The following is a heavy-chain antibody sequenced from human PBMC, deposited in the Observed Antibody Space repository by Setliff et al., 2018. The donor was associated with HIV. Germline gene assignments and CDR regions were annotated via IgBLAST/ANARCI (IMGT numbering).Heavy chain of an antibody. CDR3: ARSPYGDYGLDY. D-gene: IGHD4-17*01. Sequence: GGSLRLSCASSGFTFSSYSMNWVRQAQGKGLEWDSSISSSGTTIYYADSVKGRFTISRDNAKISLFLQMNSLRAVDTAVYYCARSPYGDYGLDYGRPGTLFTVSS. CDR2: ISSSGTTI. CDR1: GFTFSSYS. V-gene: IGHV3-48*04. J-gene: IGHJ4*02.